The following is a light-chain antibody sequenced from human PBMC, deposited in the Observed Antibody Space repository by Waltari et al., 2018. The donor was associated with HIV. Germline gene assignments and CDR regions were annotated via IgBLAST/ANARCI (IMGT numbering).Light chain of an antibody. Sequence: DVVMTQSPHSLRVTPGEPASIPCRSSQSLLSRNGNNYLVGYIQKPGQSPQLLIYVGSNRASAVPDRFSGSRSGTYFTLKIRGVEDEDAEVYYYMQALEAPLTFGAATKVQIK. CDR2: VGS. J-gene: IGKJ4*01. V-gene: IGKV2-28*01. CDR1: QSLLSRNGNNY. CDR3: MQALEAPLT.